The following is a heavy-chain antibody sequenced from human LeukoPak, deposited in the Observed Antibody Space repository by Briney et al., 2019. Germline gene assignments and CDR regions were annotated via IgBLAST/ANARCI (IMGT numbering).Heavy chain of an antibody. CDR2: ISSSGSTI. Sequence: GGSLRLSCAVSGPTFSISGIHWVRQAPGKGLEWVSYISSSGSTIDYADSVKGRFTISRDNAKNSLYLQMNSLRAEDTAVYYCSRLRGYSYGYGDYWGQGTLVTVSS. D-gene: IGHD5-18*01. CDR1: GPTFSISG. CDR3: SRLRGYSYGYGDY. V-gene: IGHV3-48*04. J-gene: IGHJ4*02.